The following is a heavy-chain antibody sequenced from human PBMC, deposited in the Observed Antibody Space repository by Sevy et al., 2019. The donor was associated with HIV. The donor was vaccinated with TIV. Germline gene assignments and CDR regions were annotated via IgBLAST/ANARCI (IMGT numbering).Heavy chain of an antibody. CDR1: GFTFSSYW. V-gene: IGHV3-7*03. CDR3: ARENIVVVPAAMNNWFDP. J-gene: IGHJ5*02. Sequence: GGSLRLSCAASGFTFSSYWMSWVRQAQGKGLEWVANIKQDGSEKYYVDSVKGRFTISRDNAKNSLYLQMNSLRAEDTAVYYCARENIVVVPAAMNNWFDPWGQGTLVTVSS. D-gene: IGHD2-2*01. CDR2: IKQDGSEK.